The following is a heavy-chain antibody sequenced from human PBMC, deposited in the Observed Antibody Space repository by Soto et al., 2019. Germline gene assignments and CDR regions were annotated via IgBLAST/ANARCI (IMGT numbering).Heavy chain of an antibody. V-gene: IGHV3-74*01. D-gene: IGHD4-17*01. CDR1: GFTFSSYW. Sequence: PGGSLRLSCAASGFTFSSYWMHWVRQAPGKGLVWVSLINHDGSNTNYADSVKGRFTISRDNAKNTLYLQMNSLRAEDTAVYYCARASTGPPSYWGQGTLVTVSS. CDR3: ARASTGPPSY. CDR2: INHDGSNT. J-gene: IGHJ4*02.